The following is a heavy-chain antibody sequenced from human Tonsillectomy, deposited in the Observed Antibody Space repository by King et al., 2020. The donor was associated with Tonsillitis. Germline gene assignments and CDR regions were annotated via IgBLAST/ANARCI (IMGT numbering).Heavy chain of an antibody. CDR1: GGTFSSYA. CDR2: IIPIFGTA. V-gene: IGHV1-69*01. Sequence: VQLVESGAEVKKPGSSVKVSCKASGGTFSSYAISWVRQAPGQGLEWMGGIIPIFGTANYAQKFQGRVTITADESTSTAYLELSSLRSADTAVCSCARDISGTTRGPFDYWGQGTLVTVSS. J-gene: IGHJ4*02. CDR3: ARDISGTTRGPFDY. D-gene: IGHD1-20*01.